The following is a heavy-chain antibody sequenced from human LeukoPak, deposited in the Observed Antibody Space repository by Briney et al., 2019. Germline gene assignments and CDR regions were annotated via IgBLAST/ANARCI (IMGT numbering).Heavy chain of an antibody. CDR3: AREKNEYQLLYRGYYYYMDV. CDR1: GFTFSSYS. Sequence: PGGSLRLSCAASGFTFSSYSMNWVRQAPGKGLEWVSYISSSSSTIYYADSVKGRFTISRDNAKNSLYLQMNSLRAEDTAVYYCAREKNEYQLLYRGYYYYMDVWGKGTTVTVSS. V-gene: IGHV3-48*04. J-gene: IGHJ6*03. CDR2: ISSSSSTI. D-gene: IGHD2-2*02.